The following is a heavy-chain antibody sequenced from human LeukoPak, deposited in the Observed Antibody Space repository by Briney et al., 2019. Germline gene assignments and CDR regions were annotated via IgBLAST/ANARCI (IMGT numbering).Heavy chain of an antibody. V-gene: IGHV3-23*01. Sequence: GGSLRLSCAASGFTFSSYAMSWVRQAPGKRLEWVSAISGSGGSTYYADSVKGRFTISRDNSKNTLYLQMNSLRAEDTAVYYCAKASLGVWGSYRSSNSIDYWGQGTLVTVSS. CDR2: ISGSGGST. CDR3: AKASLGVWGSYRSSNSIDY. J-gene: IGHJ4*02. CDR1: GFTFSSYA. D-gene: IGHD3-16*02.